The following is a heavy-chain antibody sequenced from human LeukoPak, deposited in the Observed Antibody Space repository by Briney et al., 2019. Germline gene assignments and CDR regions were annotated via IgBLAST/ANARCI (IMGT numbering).Heavy chain of an antibody. CDR3: TRDFYNSGSSLLDY. V-gene: IGHV7-4-1*02. Sequence: AASEKVSCKASGYTFTKYAMNWLRRAPGQRPEWMGWISTGTGNPTYAQGFTGRFVFSLDTSVSTAYLEITSLKAEDTAVYYCTRDFYNSGSSLLDYWGQGTLVTASS. CDR2: ISTGTGNP. J-gene: IGHJ4*02. CDR1: GYTFTKYA. D-gene: IGHD3-10*01.